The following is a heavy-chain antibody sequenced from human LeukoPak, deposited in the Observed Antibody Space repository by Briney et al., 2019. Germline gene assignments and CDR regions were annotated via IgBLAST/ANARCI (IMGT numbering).Heavy chain of an antibody. J-gene: IGHJ4*02. Sequence: PGGSLRLSCAASGFTFSSYGMSWVRQAPGKGLEWVSVIYSGGSTYYADSVKGRFTISRDNSKNTLYLQMNSLRAEDTAVYYCARDSLYCGGDCYGHWGQGTLVTVSS. CDR3: ARDSLYCGGDCYGH. V-gene: IGHV3-53*01. CDR1: GFTFSSYG. CDR2: IYSGGST. D-gene: IGHD2-21*02.